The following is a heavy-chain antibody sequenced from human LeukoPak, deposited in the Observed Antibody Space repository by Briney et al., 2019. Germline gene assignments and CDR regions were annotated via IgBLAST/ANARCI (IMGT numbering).Heavy chain of an antibody. D-gene: IGHD3-16*02. J-gene: IGHJ4*02. CDR1: GFTFSSYA. V-gene: IGHV3-23*01. CDR2: ISGSGGST. Sequence: GGSLRLSCAASGFTFSSYAMSWVRQAPGKELEWVSAISGSGGSTYYADSVKGRFTISRDNSKNTVYLQMNSLRAEDTAVYYCARAYVWGSYRYFDYWGQGTLVTVSS. CDR3: ARAYVWGSYRYFDY.